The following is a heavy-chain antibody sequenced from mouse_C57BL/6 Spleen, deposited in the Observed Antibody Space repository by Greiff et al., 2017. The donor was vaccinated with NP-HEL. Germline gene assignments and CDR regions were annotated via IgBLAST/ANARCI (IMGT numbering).Heavy chain of an antibody. Sequence: QVQLQQSGAELVRPGTSVKVSCKASGYAFTNYLIEWVKQRPGQGLEWIGVINPGSGGTNYNEKFKGKATLTADKSSSTAYMPLSRLTSEDSAVYFCARSVSSYDDYAMYYWGQGTSVTVSS. D-gene: IGHD1-1*01. CDR3: ARSVSSYDDYAMYY. V-gene: IGHV1-54*01. J-gene: IGHJ4*01. CDR1: GYAFTNYL. CDR2: INPGSGGT.